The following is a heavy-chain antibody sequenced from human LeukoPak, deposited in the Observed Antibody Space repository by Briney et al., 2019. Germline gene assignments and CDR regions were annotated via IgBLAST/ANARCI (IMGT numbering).Heavy chain of an antibody. D-gene: IGHD3-22*01. V-gene: IGHV4-39*07. CDR1: GASISSSTYY. CDR2: FFYSGST. CDR3: AREADSPKGFHAVDI. Sequence: SETLSLTCTVSGASISSSTYYWGWIRQPPGKGLEWLGSFFYSGSTNYKPSLKSRVTISVDTSKNQFSLKLTSVTAADTAVYYCAREADSPKGFHAVDIWGQGTMVSVSS. J-gene: IGHJ3*02.